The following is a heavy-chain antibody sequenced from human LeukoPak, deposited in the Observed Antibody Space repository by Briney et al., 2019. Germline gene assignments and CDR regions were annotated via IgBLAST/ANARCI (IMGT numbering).Heavy chain of an antibody. D-gene: IGHD6-19*01. V-gene: IGHV3-30*02. Sequence: GGSLRLSCVASGFSFASYDIHWVRQAPGKGLEWVTFIESDGSKEYCADSVKGRFTISRDNSMNTVNVQMNSLRPEDTAVYYCAKEGSGWYYLDYWGQGTVVTVSA. J-gene: IGHJ4*02. CDR3: AKEGSGWYYLDY. CDR2: IESDGSKE. CDR1: GFSFASYD.